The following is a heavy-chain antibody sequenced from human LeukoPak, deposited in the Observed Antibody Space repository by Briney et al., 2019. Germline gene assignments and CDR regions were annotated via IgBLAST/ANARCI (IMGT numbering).Heavy chain of an antibody. J-gene: IGHJ4*02. D-gene: IGHD4-17*01. CDR2: ISSSGSTI. CDR1: GFIFSSYE. CDR3: AREGSYGDYVDFDY. Sequence: GGSLRLSCAASGFIFSSYEMNWVRQAPGKGLEWVSYISSSGSTIYYADSVKGRFTISRDNAKNSLYLQMNSLRAEDTAVYYSAREGSYGDYVDFDYWGQGTLVTVSA. V-gene: IGHV3-48*03.